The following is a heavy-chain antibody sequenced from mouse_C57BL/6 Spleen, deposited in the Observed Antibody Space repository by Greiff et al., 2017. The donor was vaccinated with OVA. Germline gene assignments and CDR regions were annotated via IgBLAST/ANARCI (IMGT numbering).Heavy chain of an antibody. V-gene: IGHV1-64*01. J-gene: IGHJ2*01. CDR1: GYTFTSYW. D-gene: IGHD2-13*01. CDR3: ARAYYSDIFDY. Sequence: QVQLQQPGAELVKPGASVKLSCKASGYTFTSYWMHWVKQRPGQGLEWIGMIHPNSGSTNYNEKFKSKATLTVDKSSSTAYMQLSSLTSEDSAVYYCARAYYSDIFDYWGQGTTLTVSS. CDR2: IHPNSGST.